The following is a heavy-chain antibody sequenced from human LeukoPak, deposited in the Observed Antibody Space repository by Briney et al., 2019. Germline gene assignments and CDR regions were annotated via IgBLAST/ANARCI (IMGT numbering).Heavy chain of an antibody. D-gene: IGHD5-12*01. J-gene: IGHJ4*01. CDR1: GVSISSSSYY. CDR2: IYSSGST. V-gene: IGHV4-39*01. Sequence: KPSETLSLTCNVSGVSISSSSYYWGWIRQPPGKGLEWIGSIYSSGSTYYNSSLKSRVTISIDTSKNQVSLKMSSVTAADTAVYYCAKSVGYGLIDYWGQGTLVTVSS. CDR3: AKSVGYGLIDY.